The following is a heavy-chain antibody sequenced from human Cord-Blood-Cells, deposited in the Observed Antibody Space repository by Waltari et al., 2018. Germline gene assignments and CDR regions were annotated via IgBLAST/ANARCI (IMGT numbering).Heavy chain of an antibody. D-gene: IGHD5-12*01. J-gene: IGHJ5*02. CDR3: ARMSEATNWFDP. CDR1: GGSISSYS. Sequence: QVQLQESGPGLVKPSETLSLPCTVSGGSISSYSWSWIRPPPGKGLEWIGYIYDSGSTNYNPSLKSRVTISVDTSKNQFSLKLSSVTAADTAVYYCARMSEATNWFDPWGQGTLVTVSS. CDR2: IYDSGST. V-gene: IGHV4-59*01.